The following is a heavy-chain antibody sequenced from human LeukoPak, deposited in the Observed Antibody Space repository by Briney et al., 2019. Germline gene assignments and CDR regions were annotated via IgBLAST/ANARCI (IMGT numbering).Heavy chain of an antibody. CDR2: VNESGGT. J-gene: IGHJ5*02. V-gene: IGHV4-34*01. Sequence: PSETLSLTCAVYIDSFSNYHWNWIRQTPAKGMEWIGEVNESGGTNISPSFRSRVILSVDTSKNQFSLKLISVTVADTAIYYCARGQGATVPQVGKNWFDPWGQGTRVTVSS. CDR1: IDSFSNYH. D-gene: IGHD1-26*01. CDR3: ARGQGATVPQVGKNWFDP.